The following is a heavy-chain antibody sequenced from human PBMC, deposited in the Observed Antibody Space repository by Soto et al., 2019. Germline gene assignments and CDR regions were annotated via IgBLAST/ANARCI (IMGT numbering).Heavy chain of an antibody. CDR1: GFTFSSYA. D-gene: IGHD2-15*01. CDR2: ISSSGDTI. V-gene: IGHV3-48*02. CDR3: ARDHYCSGDTCYLISFDY. Sequence: PGGSLRLSCAASGFTFSSYAMNWVRQAPGKGLKWVSVISSSGDTIHYADSVKGRFTVSRDNAKNTLYLQMNSLRDEDTAVYYCARDHYCSGDTCYLISFDYWGQGTQVTVSS. J-gene: IGHJ4*02.